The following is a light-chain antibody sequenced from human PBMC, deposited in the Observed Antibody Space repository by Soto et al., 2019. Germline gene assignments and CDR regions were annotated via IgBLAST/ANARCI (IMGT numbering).Light chain of an antibody. Sequence: QSVLTQPPSASGTPGQRVTISCSGSSSNIGSNTVNWYQQLPGTAPKLLIHANKQRPSGVPDRFSGSKSGTSASLAISWLQSEEADYYCAAWDDSLNGYVFGTGTKVTVL. J-gene: IGLJ1*01. CDR3: AAWDDSLNGYV. CDR1: SSNIGSNT. V-gene: IGLV1-44*01. CDR2: ANK.